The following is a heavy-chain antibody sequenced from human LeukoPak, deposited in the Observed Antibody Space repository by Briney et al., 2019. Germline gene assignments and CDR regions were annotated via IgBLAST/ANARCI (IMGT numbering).Heavy chain of an antibody. J-gene: IGHJ4*02. Sequence: GGSLRLSCAASGFTFSTYGMTWVRQAPGKGLEWVSAISGSAATTFYADSVKGRFTNSRDNSKNTLYLQMNSLRAEDTAVYYCAKRGPGSPQSGKYYFDYWGQGTLVTVSS. CDR1: GFTFSTYG. V-gene: IGHV3-23*01. CDR2: ISGSAATT. CDR3: AKRGPGSPQSGKYYFDY. D-gene: IGHD3-10*01.